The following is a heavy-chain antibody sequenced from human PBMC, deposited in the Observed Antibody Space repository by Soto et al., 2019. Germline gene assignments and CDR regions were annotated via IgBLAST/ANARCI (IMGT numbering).Heavy chain of an antibody. V-gene: IGHV4-59*01. Sequence: LSLTCTVSGGSISGYYWTWIRQPPGKGLEWIGYIFYSGVTNYNPSLKSRVTLSIDTSKNQFSLKLRSVTAADTAVYYCARVGSSGWSPDYWGRGTLVTVSS. J-gene: IGHJ4*02. D-gene: IGHD6-19*01. CDR1: GGSISGYY. CDR3: ARVGSSGWSPDY. CDR2: IFYSGVT.